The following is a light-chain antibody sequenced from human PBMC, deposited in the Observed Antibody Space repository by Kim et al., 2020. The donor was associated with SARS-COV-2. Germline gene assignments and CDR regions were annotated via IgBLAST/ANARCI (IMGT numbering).Light chain of an antibody. CDR2: GAS. J-gene: IGKJ2*01. CDR3: QQYGSSPNT. CDR1: QSVSSSY. Sequence: EIVLTQSPGTLSLSPGERATLSCRASQSVSSSYLAWYQQKPGQAPRLLMYGASSRATGIPDRFSGSGSGTDFTLTISRLEPEDFAVYYCQQYGSSPNTFGQGTKREI. V-gene: IGKV3-20*01.